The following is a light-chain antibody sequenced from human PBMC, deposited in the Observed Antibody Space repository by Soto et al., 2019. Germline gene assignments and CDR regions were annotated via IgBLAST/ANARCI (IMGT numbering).Light chain of an antibody. CDR3: QQYGSSPPIT. Sequence: EIVLTQSPATLSLSPGERATLSCRASQSVSSSYLAWYQQKPGQAPRLLIYGASSRATGIPARFSGSGSGTEFTLTISSLQSEDFAVYYCQQYGSSPPITFGQGTRLEI. CDR1: QSVSSSY. J-gene: IGKJ5*01. CDR2: GAS. V-gene: IGKV3-20*01.